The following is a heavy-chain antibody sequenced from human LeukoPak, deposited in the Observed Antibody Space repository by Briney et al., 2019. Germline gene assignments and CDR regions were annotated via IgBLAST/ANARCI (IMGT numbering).Heavy chain of an antibody. CDR2: IIPIFGTA. Sequence: SVKVSCKASGGTFSSYAISWVRQAPGQGLEWMGGIIPIFGTANYAQKFQGRVTITADESTSTAYMELSSLRSEDTAVYYCARLRYSYGYYYYYGMDVWGQGATVTVSS. D-gene: IGHD5-18*01. CDR3: ARLRYSYGYYYYYGMDV. CDR1: GGTFSSYA. V-gene: IGHV1-69*13. J-gene: IGHJ6*02.